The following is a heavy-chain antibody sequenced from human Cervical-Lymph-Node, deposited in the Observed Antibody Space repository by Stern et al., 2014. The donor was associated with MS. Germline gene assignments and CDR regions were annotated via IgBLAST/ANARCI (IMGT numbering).Heavy chain of an antibody. Sequence: VQLVESGGGVVQPGRSLSLSCVASGFTFSTYAMHLVRQAPGKWLEWVAFVSYDGTQRNSTDSVKARFTISRDNSKNTLYLHMNSLRDEDTAVYFCARGGRGVGLEYWGQGALVTVSS. CDR1: GFTFSTYA. D-gene: IGHD3-10*01. CDR2: VSYDGTQR. CDR3: ARGGRGVGLEY. V-gene: IGHV3-30-3*01. J-gene: IGHJ4*02.